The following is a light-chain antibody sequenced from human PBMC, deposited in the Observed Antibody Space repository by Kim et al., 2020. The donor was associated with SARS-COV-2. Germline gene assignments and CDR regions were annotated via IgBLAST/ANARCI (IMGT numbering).Light chain of an antibody. Sequence: GHSITSACTGTSSDVGNYDYVSWYRQYPGKAPTLIMYDDVNRPSGVSARLSGSKSGNTASLTISELRAEAEDDYYCSAYVSRNNRVFGTGTKVTVL. V-gene: IGLV2-14*03. CDR1: SSDVGNYDY. J-gene: IGLJ1*01. CDR2: DDV. CDR3: SAYVSRNNRV.